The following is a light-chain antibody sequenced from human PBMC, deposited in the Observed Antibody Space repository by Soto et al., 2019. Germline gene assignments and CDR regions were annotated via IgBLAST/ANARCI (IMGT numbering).Light chain of an antibody. CDR3: SSYSGTNNFGV. CDR2: EVN. J-gene: IGLJ1*01. Sequence: QSALTQPPSASGSPGQSVTISCTGTNSDIGGYIYVSWYRQYPGEAPKLLIYEVNKRSSGVPDRFSGSKSGNTASLTVSGLQADDEDHYYCSSYSGTNNFGVFGTGTKVTV. CDR1: NSDIGGYIY. V-gene: IGLV2-8*01.